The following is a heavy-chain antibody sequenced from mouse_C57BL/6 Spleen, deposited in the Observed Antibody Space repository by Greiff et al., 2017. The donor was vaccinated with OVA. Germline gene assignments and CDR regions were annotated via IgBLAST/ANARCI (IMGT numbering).Heavy chain of an antibody. D-gene: IGHD1-1*01. Sequence: VQLQQSGPELVKPGASVKIYCNPSLYTFTDYYMNWVKQSHGKSLEWIGDINPNNGGTSYNQKFKGKATLTVNKSSSTAYMELRSLTSEDSAVYYCASNYYGTLADWGQGTLVTVSA. CDR2: INPNNGGT. CDR1: LYTFTDYY. V-gene: IGHV1-26*01. CDR3: ASNYYGTLAD. J-gene: IGHJ3*01.